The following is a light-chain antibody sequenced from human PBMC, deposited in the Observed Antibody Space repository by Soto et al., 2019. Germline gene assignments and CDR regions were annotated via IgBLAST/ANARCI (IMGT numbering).Light chain of an antibody. Sequence: DIQMTQSPSTLSASVGDRVTITCRASQTLRTWLAWYQQKPVKAPKLLIYDVSILQSGVPSRFSGSGSGTEFTLTISSLHPDYFATYYCQQYNGYPLTFGGGTKVEFK. J-gene: IGKJ4*01. CDR2: DVS. CDR1: QTLRTW. CDR3: QQYNGYPLT. V-gene: IGKV1-5*01.